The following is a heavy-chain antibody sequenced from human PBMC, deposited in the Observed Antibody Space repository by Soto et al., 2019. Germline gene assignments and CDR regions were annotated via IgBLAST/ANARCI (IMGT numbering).Heavy chain of an antibody. Sequence: PSETLPLTCTVSGGSISSYYWSWIRQPPGKGLEWIGYIYYSGSTNYNPSLKSRVTISVDTSKNQFSLKLSSVTAADTAVYYCARGLRSFEHGMDVWGQGTTVTVSS. CDR1: GGSISSYY. CDR2: IYYSGST. CDR3: ARGLRSFEHGMDV. D-gene: IGHD2-15*01. V-gene: IGHV4-59*01. J-gene: IGHJ6*02.